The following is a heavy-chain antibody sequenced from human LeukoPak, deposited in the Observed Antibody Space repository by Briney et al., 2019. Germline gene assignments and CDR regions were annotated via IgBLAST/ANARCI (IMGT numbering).Heavy chain of an antibody. V-gene: IGHV4-59*01. D-gene: IGHD3-3*01. J-gene: IGHJ4*02. CDR2: IYYSGST. CDR3: ARAIFGVVMGEYYFDY. CDR1: GGSISSYY. Sequence: PSETLSLTCTVSGGSISSYYWNWIRQPPGNGLEWIGYIYYSGSTNYNPSLKSRVTISVDTSKNQFSLKLSSVTAADTAVYYCARAIFGVVMGEYYFDYWGQGTLVTVSS.